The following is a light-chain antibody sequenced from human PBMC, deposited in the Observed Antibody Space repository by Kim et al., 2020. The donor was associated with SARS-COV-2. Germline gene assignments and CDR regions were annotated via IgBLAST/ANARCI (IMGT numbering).Light chain of an antibody. Sequence: QPVLTQSSSASASLGPSVKLTCTLSSGHSSYIIAWHQQQPGKAPRYLMKLEGSGSYNKGSGVPDRFSGSSSGADRYLTISNLQSEDEADYYCETWETNIWVFGGGTQLTVL. CDR2: LEGSGSY. V-gene: IGLV4-60*03. J-gene: IGLJ3*02. CDR3: ETWETNIWV. CDR1: SGHSSYI.